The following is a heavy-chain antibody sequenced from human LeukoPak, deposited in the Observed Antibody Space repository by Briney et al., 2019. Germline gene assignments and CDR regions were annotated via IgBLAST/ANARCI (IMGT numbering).Heavy chain of an antibody. CDR2: ISSSGSTI. V-gene: IGHV3-48*04. CDR1: GFTLSSYV. CDR3: ARDRCSGGRCYSLSVGYMDV. J-gene: IGHJ6*03. Sequence: GGSLRLSCVASGFTLSSYVMHWVRQAPGKGLEWVSYISSSGSTIYYADSVKGRFTISRDNAKNSLYLQMNSLRAEDTAVYYCARDRCSGGRCYSLSVGYMDVWGKGTTVTVPS. D-gene: IGHD2-15*01.